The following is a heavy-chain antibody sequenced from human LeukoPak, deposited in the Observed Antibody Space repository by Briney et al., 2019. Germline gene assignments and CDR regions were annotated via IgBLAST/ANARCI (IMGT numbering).Heavy chain of an antibody. CDR2: IYHRGST. CDR3: ARGGGIYYDILTAFDI. Sequence: SQTLSLTCAVSGGSISSGGYSWSWIRQPPGKGLESFMNIYHRGSTYYNPSLKSRVTISVDRSKIQLTLKLSSVTAADTAVYYCARGGGIYYDILTAFDIWGQGTRVTVSS. V-gene: IGHV4-30-2*01. CDR1: GGSISSGGYS. J-gene: IGHJ3*02. D-gene: IGHD3-9*01.